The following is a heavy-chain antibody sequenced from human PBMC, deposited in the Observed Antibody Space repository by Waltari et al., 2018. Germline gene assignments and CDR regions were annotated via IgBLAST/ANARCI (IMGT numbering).Heavy chain of an antibody. Sequence: QVQLQESGPGLVKPSGTLSLTCAVSGGSISSSNWWSWVRQPPGKGLGWIGEIHHSGLTNYNPALKSRVTISVDKSKNQFSLKLSSVTAADAAVYYCARDRGSSRSLLGYWGQGTLVTVSS. CDR2: IHHSGLT. CDR1: GGSISSSNW. J-gene: IGHJ4*02. CDR3: ARDRGSSRSLLGY. V-gene: IGHV4-4*02. D-gene: IGHD6-13*01.